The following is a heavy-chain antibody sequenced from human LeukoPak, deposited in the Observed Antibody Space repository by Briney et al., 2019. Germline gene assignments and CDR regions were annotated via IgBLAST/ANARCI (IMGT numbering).Heavy chain of an antibody. CDR3: ARVRAEGATSHFDY. J-gene: IGHJ4*02. V-gene: IGHV4-39*01. CDR2: IYYSGST. Sequence: PSETLSLTCTVSGGSISSSSYYWGWIRQPPGKGLEWIGSIYYSGSTYYNPSLKSRVTISVDTSKNQFSLKLSSVTAADTAVYYCARVRAEGATSHFDYWGQGTLVTVSS. D-gene: IGHD1-26*01. CDR1: GGSISSSSYY.